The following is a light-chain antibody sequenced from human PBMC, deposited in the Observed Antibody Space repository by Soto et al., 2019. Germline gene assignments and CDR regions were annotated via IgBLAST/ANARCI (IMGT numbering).Light chain of an antibody. CDR2: AAS. CDR1: QSVTSRY. CDR3: QHYNNSPEYT. V-gene: IGKV3-20*01. J-gene: IGKJ2*01. Sequence: EIVLTQSPGTLSLSPGERATLSCKASQSVTSRYLAWYQQKPGQAPRLLIYAASIRATGIPDRVSGSGSGTDFTLTISRLVPEDFAVYFCQHYNNSPEYTFGQGTKLEIK.